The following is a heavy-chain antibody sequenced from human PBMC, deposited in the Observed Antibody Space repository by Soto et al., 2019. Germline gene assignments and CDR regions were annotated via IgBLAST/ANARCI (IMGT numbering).Heavy chain of an antibody. V-gene: IGHV4-31*03. CDR1: GGSISSGGYY. D-gene: IGHD2-21*01. CDR2: IYYSGST. Sequence: SETLSLTCTVSGGSISSGGYYWSWIRQHPGKGLEWIGYIYYSGSTYYNPSLKSRVTISVDTSKDQFSLKLSSVTAADTAVYYCARYCGGDCYPVYDAFDIWGQGTMVTVSS. J-gene: IGHJ3*02. CDR3: ARYCGGDCYPVYDAFDI.